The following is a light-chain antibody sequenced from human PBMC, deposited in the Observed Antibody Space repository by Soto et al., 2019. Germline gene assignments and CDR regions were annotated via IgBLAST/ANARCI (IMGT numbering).Light chain of an antibody. CDR1: SGDIGTYNL. CDR2: EVN. Sequence: QSALTQPASVSGSPGQSITISCTGTSGDIGTYNLVSWYQQRPGRAPKLFIFEVNKRPSGVSNRFSASKSGNTASLTISGLQAEDEADYHCCSYAGRSTVICGGGTKLIVL. CDR3: CSYAGRSTVI. J-gene: IGLJ2*01. V-gene: IGLV2-23*02.